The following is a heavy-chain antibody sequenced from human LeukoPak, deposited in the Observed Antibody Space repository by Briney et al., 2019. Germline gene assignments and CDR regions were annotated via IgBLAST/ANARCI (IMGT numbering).Heavy chain of an antibody. CDR3: ARGPAAGIATGHYDY. CDR2: IYYTGST. Sequence: PSETLSLTCTVSGGPIRSYYWTWIRQPPGKGLEWIGHIYYTGSTTYNPSLKSRVTISVDTSKSQFSLKLTSVTAADTAVNYCARGPAAGIATGHYDYWGQGTLVTVSS. J-gene: IGHJ4*02. D-gene: IGHD6-13*01. CDR1: GGPIRSYY. V-gene: IGHV4-59*01.